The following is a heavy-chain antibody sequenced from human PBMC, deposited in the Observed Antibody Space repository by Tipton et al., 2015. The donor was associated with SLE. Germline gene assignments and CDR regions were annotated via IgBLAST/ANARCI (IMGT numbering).Heavy chain of an antibody. CDR1: GGPFSGYY. Sequence: TLSLTCAVYGGPFSGYYWSWIRQPPGKGLEWIGEINHSGSTNYNPSLKGRVTISVDTSKNQFSLKLSSVTAADTAVYYCAKRNDFWSGYYGYYYGMDVWGQGTTVTVSS. D-gene: IGHD3-3*01. CDR2: INHSGST. CDR3: AKRNDFWSGYYGYYYGMDV. J-gene: IGHJ6*02. V-gene: IGHV4-34*01.